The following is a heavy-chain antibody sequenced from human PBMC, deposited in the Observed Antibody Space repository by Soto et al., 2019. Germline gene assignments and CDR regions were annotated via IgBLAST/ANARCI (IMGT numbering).Heavy chain of an antibody. V-gene: IGHV3-21*06. CDR2: ISGVWDYI. D-gene: IGHD3-10*01. CDR3: AREGVHNYTESYFDY. CDR1: GFTFSYYP. J-gene: IGHJ4*02. Sequence: EVQLVESGGGLVNPGGSLRRSCAASGFTFSYYPLHWVRRAPGKGLEWVSSISGVWDYIRYADSVKGRFAISMDNAKTSLDFQLNSLTAEETAVYYWAREGVHNYTESYFDYWGLGTLVTVS.